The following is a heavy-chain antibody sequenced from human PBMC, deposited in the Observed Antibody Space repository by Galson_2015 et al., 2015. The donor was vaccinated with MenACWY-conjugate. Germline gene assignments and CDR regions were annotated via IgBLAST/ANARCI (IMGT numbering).Heavy chain of an antibody. CDR2: IFHTGST. V-gene: IGHV4-4*02. CDR1: GDSISSSNW. J-gene: IGHJ6*02. Sequence: SETLSLTCAVSGDSISSSNWWSWVRQTPEKGLEWIGEIFHTGSTNYNPSLKSRVTISVDMPKNQFSLKLSSVTAADTAVYYCAQRDGWNWGMDVWGLGTTVTVSS. D-gene: IGHD5-24*01. CDR3: AQRDGWNWGMDV.